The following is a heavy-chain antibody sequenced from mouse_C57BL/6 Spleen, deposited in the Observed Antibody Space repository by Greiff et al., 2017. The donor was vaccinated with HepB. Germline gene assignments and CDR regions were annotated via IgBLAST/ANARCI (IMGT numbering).Heavy chain of an antibody. V-gene: IGHV1-59*01. CDR2: IDPSDSYT. D-gene: IGHD2-1*01. J-gene: IGHJ1*03. CDR1: GYTFTSYW. CDR3: ASVGNYCYFDC. Sequence: QVQLKQPGAELVRPGTSVKLSCKASGYTFTSYWMHWVKQRPGQGLEWIGEIDPSDSYTNYNQKFKGKATLTVDTSSSTAYMQLSSLTSEDSAVYYGASVGNYCYFDCWGTGTTVTVSS.